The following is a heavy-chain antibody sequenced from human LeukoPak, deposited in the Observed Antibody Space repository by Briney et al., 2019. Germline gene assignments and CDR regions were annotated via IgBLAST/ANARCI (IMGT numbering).Heavy chain of an antibody. CDR1: GFTFSIYG. J-gene: IGHJ4*02. CDR3: ARDSGFDS. Sequence: GGSLRLSCAASGFTFSIYGMNWVRQAPGKGLEWASYIAGSSSTIYYADSVKGRFTISRDNGKNSLYLQMNSLRAEDTAMYYCARDSGFDSWGQGTLVTVSS. V-gene: IGHV3-48*01. CDR2: IAGSSSTI.